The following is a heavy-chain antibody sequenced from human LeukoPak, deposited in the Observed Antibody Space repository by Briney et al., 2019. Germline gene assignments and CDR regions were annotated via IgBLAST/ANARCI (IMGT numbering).Heavy chain of an antibody. CDR3: ARVMCPWYSSGWYYFDY. Sequence: SQTLSLTCAISGDSVSSNSAAWNWIRQSPSRGLEWLGRTYYRSKWYNDYAVSVKSRITINPDTSKNQFSLQLNSVTPEDTAVYYCARVMCPWYSSGWYYFDYWGQGTLVTVSS. D-gene: IGHD6-19*01. CDR2: TYYRSKWYN. CDR1: GDSVSSNSAA. V-gene: IGHV6-1*01. J-gene: IGHJ4*02.